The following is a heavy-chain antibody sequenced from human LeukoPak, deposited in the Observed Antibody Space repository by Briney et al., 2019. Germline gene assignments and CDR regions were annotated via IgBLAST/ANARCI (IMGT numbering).Heavy chain of an antibody. J-gene: IGHJ4*02. CDR2: IKQDGSEK. V-gene: IGHV3-7*05. Sequence: PGGSLRLSCAASGFTFSIYWMSWVRQAPGKWLEWVANIKQDGSEKYYVESVKGRFIISRDNAKNSLYLQMNSLRAEDTAVYYCARESPDCSGGSCYFDYWGQGTLVTVSS. CDR3: ARESPDCSGGSCYFDY. D-gene: IGHD2-15*01. CDR1: GFTFSIYW.